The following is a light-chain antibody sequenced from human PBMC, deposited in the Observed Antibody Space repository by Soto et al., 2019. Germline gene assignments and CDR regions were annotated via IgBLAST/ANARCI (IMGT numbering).Light chain of an antibody. J-gene: IGKJ4*01. Sequence: EIVLTQSPATLSLSPGEKATLSCRASQSVTIYLAWYQQKPGQTPRLLIYDASNRATGIPARFSGSGSGTDFTLTISSLEPEDFAAYYCQQRSNWPLTFGGGTKVEIK. V-gene: IGKV3-11*01. CDR2: DAS. CDR3: QQRSNWPLT. CDR1: QSVTIY.